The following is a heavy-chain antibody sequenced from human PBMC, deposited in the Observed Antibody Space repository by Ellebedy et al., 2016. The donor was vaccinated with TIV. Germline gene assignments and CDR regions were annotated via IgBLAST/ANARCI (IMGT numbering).Heavy chain of an antibody. D-gene: IGHD4-23*01. Sequence: GESLKISCAASGFTFSDYYLSWIRQAPGKGLEWISYISNSGTDMYYADSVEGRFTISRDNAKNSLYLQMNSLRAEDTAVYYCARLNGGVEYWGQGTLVTVSS. V-gene: IGHV3-11*01. J-gene: IGHJ4*02. CDR3: ARLNGGVEY. CDR2: ISNSGTDM. CDR1: GFTFSDYY.